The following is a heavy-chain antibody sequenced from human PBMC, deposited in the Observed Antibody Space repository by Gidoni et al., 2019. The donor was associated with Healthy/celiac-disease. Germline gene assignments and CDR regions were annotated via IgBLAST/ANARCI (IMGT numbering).Heavy chain of an antibody. CDR2: ISSSGSTI. CDR1: GFTFSSYE. CDR3: ARGTTVTTSVWY. V-gene: IGHV3-48*03. Sequence: EVQLVESGGGLVQPGGSLRLSCAASGFTFSSYEMNWVRQAPGKGLEWVSYISSSGSTIYYADSVKGRFTISRDNAKNSLYLQMNSLRAEDTAVYYCARGTTVTTSVWYWGQGTLVTVSS. J-gene: IGHJ4*02. D-gene: IGHD4-17*01.